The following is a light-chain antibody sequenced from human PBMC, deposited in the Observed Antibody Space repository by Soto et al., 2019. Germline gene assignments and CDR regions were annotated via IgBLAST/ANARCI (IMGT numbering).Light chain of an antibody. Sequence: AIQLTQSPSSLSASVGDRVTITCRASQGISSALAWYQHKPGKAPKLLVYDASILQSGVPSRFSGSGSGTDFTLTISSLQPEDFAPYYCQQFNFTFGPGTKVDIK. CDR3: QQFNFT. CDR2: DAS. CDR1: QGISSA. J-gene: IGKJ3*01. V-gene: IGKV1-13*02.